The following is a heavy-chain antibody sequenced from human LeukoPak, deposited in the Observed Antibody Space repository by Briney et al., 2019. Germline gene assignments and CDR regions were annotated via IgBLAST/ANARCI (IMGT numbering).Heavy chain of an antibody. CDR1: GFTFSTYA. Sequence: PGGSLRLSCAASGFTFSTYAMSWVRQAPGKGLEWVSTISGNGSYTYYADSVEGRFLVSRDNSKSRLSLQMNNLRAEDTAIYYCAKAVASGRSFDYWGQGTLVTVSS. D-gene: IGHD6-19*01. CDR3: AKAVASGRSFDY. J-gene: IGHJ4*02. V-gene: IGHV3-23*01. CDR2: ISGNGSYT.